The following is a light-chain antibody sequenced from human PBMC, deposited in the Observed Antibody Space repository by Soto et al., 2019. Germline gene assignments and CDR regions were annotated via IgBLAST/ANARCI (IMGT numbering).Light chain of an antibody. Sequence: DVVMIQKTPPSLSVTGGQPSSSSYNSSQILHHSDRKTLFYWYLQKPRQPPHLLIYEVSNRFSGVPDRFSGSGSGTDFTLKISRVEAEDVGVYYCMQSIQLPLFTFGPGTKVDIK. J-gene: IGKJ3*01. CDR3: MQSIQLPLFT. CDR1: QILHHSDRKTL. CDR2: EVS. V-gene: IGKV2D-29*01.